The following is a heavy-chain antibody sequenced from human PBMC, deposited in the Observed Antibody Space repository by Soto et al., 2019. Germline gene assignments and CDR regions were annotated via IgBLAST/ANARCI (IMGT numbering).Heavy chain of an antibody. V-gene: IGHV3-21*06. CDR1: GFMFSAYT. J-gene: IGHJ1*01. D-gene: IGHD3-16*01. Sequence: GGSLRLSCAASGFMFSAYTMNWVRQAPGKGLEWLSSISDDSSYIDYADSLRGRFSVSRDNARNSLYLQIDSLGVEDTAVYYCATPYYFNHWGPGTLVTVSS. CDR2: ISDDSSYI. CDR3: ATPYYFNH.